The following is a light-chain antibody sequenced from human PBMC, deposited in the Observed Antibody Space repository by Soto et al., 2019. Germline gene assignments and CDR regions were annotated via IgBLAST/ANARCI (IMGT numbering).Light chain of an antibody. J-gene: IGKJ3*01. V-gene: IGKV1-5*03. CDR1: QSINTW. CDR2: RAS. Sequence: DIQMTQSPSTLSASVGDRVTIPCRASQSINTWLAWYQQKPGKAPKLLSYRASTLESGVPSRFSGSGSGTEFTLTISSLQPDDFSTYYCQHYNTYSGTFGPGPKVDI. CDR3: QHYNTYSGT.